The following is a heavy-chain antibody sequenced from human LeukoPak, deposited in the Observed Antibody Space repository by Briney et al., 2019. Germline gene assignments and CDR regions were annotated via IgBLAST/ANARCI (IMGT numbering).Heavy chain of an antibody. D-gene: IGHD3-22*01. CDR2: IIPILGIA. J-gene: IGHJ6*02. CDR1: GGTFSSYA. CDR3: ARDFDYYDSSGYYRQHYYYGMDV. V-gene: IGHV1-69*04. Sequence: ASVKVSCKASGGTFSSYAISWVRQAPGQGLEWMGRIIPILGIANYAQKFQGRVTITADKSTSTAYMELSSLRSEDTAVYYCARDFDYYDSSGYYRQHYYYGMDVWGQGTTVTVSS.